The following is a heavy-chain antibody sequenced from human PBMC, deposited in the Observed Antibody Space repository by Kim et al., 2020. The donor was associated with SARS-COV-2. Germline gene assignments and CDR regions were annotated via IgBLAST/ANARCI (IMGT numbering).Heavy chain of an antibody. V-gene: IGHV4-59*08. CDR1: GGSLNNYY. CDR3: ARHPGDGWFDP. D-gene: IGHD3-16*01. CDR2: IHATGFT. J-gene: IGHJ5*02. Sequence: SETLSLTCTVSGGSLNNYYWSWIRQSPGKGLEWIGYIHATGFTKYNPSLNSRVTISIDLSKTQFSLKLRSVTAADTALYHFARHPGDGWFDPWGQGTLVT.